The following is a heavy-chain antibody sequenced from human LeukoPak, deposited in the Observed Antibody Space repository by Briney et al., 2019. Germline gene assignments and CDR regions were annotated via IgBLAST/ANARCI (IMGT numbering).Heavy chain of an antibody. D-gene: IGHD6-13*01. V-gene: IGHV3-23*01. Sequence: PGGSLRLSCAASGFTFISYAMSWVRQAPGKGLEWVSAISGSGGSTYYADSVKGRFTISRDNSKNTLYLQMNSLRAEDTAVYYCAKTRASSWFRNAEYFQHWGQGTLVTVSS. J-gene: IGHJ1*01. CDR1: GFTFISYA. CDR2: ISGSGGST. CDR3: AKTRASSWFRNAEYFQH.